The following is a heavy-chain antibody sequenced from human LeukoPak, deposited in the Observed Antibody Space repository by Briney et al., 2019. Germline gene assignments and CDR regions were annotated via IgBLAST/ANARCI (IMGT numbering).Heavy chain of an antibody. D-gene: IGHD4-17*01. CDR1: GGSISSGSYY. Sequence: PSETLSLTCTVSGGSISSGSYYWSWIRQPAGRGLEWIGRIYTSGSTNYNPSLKSRVTISVDTSKNQFSLKLSSVTAADTAVYYCARDRGYGDYYAFDIWGQGTMVTVSS. J-gene: IGHJ3*02. V-gene: IGHV4-61*02. CDR3: ARDRGYGDYYAFDI. CDR2: IYTSGST.